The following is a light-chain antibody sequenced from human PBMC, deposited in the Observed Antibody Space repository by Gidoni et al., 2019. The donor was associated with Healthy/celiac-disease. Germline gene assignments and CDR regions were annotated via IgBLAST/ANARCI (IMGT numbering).Light chain of an antibody. Sequence: EFVLTQSPATLSLSPGERATLSCRASQSVSSYLAWYQQKPGQAPRLLIYDASNRATGIPARFSGSESGTDFTLTISSLEPEDFAVYYCQQRSNWPTFGQGTKLEIK. CDR1: QSVSSY. CDR2: DAS. CDR3: QQRSNWPT. J-gene: IGKJ2*01. V-gene: IGKV3-11*01.